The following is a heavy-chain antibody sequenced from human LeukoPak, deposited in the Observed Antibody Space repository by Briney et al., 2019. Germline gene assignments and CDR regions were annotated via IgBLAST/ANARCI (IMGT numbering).Heavy chain of an antibody. V-gene: IGHV4-39*01. CDR3: ASGTMVRGVIGAFDI. J-gene: IGHJ3*02. CDR2: IYYSGST. Sequence: TSQTLSLTCALPGGSISSSSYYWVWIRHPPGKGLEWIGSIYYSGSTYYNPFRKRRVTVSVDTSKNRFSLKLSSVTAADTAVYYCASGTMVRGVIGAFDIWGQGTMVTVFS. D-gene: IGHD3-10*01. CDR1: GGSISSSSYY.